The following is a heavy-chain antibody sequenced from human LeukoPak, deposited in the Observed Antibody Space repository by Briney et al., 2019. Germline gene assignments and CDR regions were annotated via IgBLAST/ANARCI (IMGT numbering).Heavy chain of an antibody. CDR2: ISYDGSNK. CDR1: GFTFSSYG. CDR3: AKDPWAYGSGPMMN. V-gene: IGHV3-30*18. D-gene: IGHD3-10*01. Sequence: PGGSLRLSCAASGFTFSSYGMHWVRQAPGKGLEWVAVISYDGSNKYYADSVKGRFTISRDNSMNTLYLQMNSLRAEDTAVYYCAKDPWAYGSGPMMNWGQGTLVTVSS. J-gene: IGHJ4*02.